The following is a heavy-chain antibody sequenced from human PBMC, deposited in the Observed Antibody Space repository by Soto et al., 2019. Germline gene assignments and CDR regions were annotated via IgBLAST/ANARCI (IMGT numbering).Heavy chain of an antibody. CDR2: ISSNGGST. Sequence: EVQLVESGGGLVQPGGSLRLSCVASGFTFSSYAMHWVRQAPGKGLEYVSAISSNGGSTYYANSVKGRFTISRDNSKNTLYLQMGSLRAEDMAVYYCARDVLGGRYSMDVWGQGTTVTVSS. CDR3: ARDVLGGRYSMDV. J-gene: IGHJ6*03. D-gene: IGHD1-26*01. V-gene: IGHV3-64*01. CDR1: GFTFSSYA.